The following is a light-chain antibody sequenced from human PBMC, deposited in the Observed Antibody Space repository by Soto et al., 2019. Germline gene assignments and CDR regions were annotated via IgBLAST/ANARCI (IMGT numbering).Light chain of an antibody. Sequence: EIVLTQSPGTLSLSPGERATLSCRASQSVSSSYLAWYQQKPGQAPRLLIYGTSSRATAIPDRFSGSGSGTDFTLTISRLEPEDFAVYYCQQDGSSSWTF. CDR2: GTS. V-gene: IGKV3-20*01. CDR1: QSVSSSY. CDR3: QQDGSSSWT. J-gene: IGKJ1*01.